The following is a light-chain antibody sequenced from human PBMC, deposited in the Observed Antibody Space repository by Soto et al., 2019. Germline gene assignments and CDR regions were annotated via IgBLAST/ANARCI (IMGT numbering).Light chain of an antibody. J-gene: IGKJ5*01. CDR1: QSISSSY. Sequence: IVVTQSPATLSLSPGEGSTLSCLAIQSISSSYLAWYQQKPGQAPRLLIYDASNRATGVPARFSGSGSGTDFTLTVSSLEPEDFALYYCQQRSNWPPEITFGRGTRVEIK. V-gene: IGKV3-11*01. CDR3: QQRSNWPPEIT. CDR2: DAS.